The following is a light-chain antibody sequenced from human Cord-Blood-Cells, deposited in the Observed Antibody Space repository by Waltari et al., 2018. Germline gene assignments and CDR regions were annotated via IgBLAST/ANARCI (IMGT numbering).Light chain of an antibody. CDR1: SSDVGGYNH. Sequence: QSALTQPAPVSGSPGQSITISCTGTSSDVGGYNHVSWYQQHQGKAPKLMSYEVSKRPSGVSNRFSGSKSGNTASLTISGLQAEDEADYYCSSYTSSSTPVVFGGGTKLTVL. J-gene: IGLJ2*01. CDR3: SSYTSSSTPVV. V-gene: IGLV2-14*01. CDR2: EVS.